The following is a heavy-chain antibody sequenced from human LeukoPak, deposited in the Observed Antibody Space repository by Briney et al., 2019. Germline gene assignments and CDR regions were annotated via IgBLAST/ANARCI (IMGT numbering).Heavy chain of an antibody. J-gene: IGHJ4*02. CDR3: ARDRVRGNSNPYFDY. CDR2: IYYSGST. CDR1: SGSMRSYQ. V-gene: IGHV4-59*01. Sequence: SETLSLTCTVSSGSMRSYQWSWIRQPPGKGLEWIGYIYYSGSTNYNPSLKSRVSISVDTSKNQFSLKLSSVTAADTAVYYCARDRVRGNSNPYFDYWGQGTLVTVSS. D-gene: IGHD4-11*01.